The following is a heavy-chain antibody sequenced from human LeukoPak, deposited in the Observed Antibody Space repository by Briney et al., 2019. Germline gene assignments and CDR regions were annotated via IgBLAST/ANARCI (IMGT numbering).Heavy chain of an antibody. CDR3: ARSSEESLDY. CDR1: GFTFSSYA. CDR2: ISYDGNNK. Sequence: PGGSLRLSCAASGFTFSSYAMHWVRQAPGKGLEWVAVISYDGNNKYYEDSVKGRFTISRDNSKNTLYLQMNSLRAEDTAVYYCARSSEESLDYWGQGTLVTVSS. J-gene: IGHJ4*02. D-gene: IGHD1-14*01. V-gene: IGHV3-30-3*01.